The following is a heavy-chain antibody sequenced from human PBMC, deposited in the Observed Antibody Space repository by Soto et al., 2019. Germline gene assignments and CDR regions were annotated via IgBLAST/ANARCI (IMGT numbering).Heavy chain of an antibody. CDR2: ISSNGGST. CDR3: AAQYSGSYTELAY. CDR1: GFTFSSYA. Sequence: PGGSLRLSCAASGFTFSSYAMHWVRQAPGKGLEYVSAISSNGGSTYYANSVKGRFTISRDNSKNTLYLQMGSLRAEDMAVYYCAAQYSGSYTELAYWGQGTLVTVSS. J-gene: IGHJ4*02. D-gene: IGHD1-26*01. V-gene: IGHV3-64*01.